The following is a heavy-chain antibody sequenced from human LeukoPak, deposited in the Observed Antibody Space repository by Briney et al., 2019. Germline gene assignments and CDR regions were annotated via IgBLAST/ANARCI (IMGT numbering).Heavy chain of an antibody. D-gene: IGHD6-13*01. CDR3: AKDIRAAAGLYYFDY. J-gene: IGHJ4*02. Sequence: GGSLRLSCAASGFTFSSYAMSWVRQAPGKGLEWVSAISGSGGSTYYADSVKGRLTISRDNSKNTLYLQMNSLRAEDTAVYYCAKDIRAAAGLYYFDYWGQGTLVTVSS. CDR1: GFTFSSYA. CDR2: ISGSGGST. V-gene: IGHV3-23*01.